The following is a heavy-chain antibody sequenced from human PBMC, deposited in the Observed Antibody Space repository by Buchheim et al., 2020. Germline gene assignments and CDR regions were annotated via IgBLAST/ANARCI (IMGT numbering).Heavy chain of an antibody. CDR2: INHSGST. CDR1: GGSFSGYY. CDR3: ARMDSSGTQGVGMDV. D-gene: IGHD3-22*01. J-gene: IGHJ6*02. V-gene: IGHV4-34*01. Sequence: QVQLQQWGAGLLKPSETLSLTCAVYGGSFSGYYWSWIRQPPGKGLEWIGEINHSGSTNYNPPLKSRVTISVDTSKNQFSMKLSSVTAADTAVYYCARMDSSGTQGVGMDVWGQGTT.